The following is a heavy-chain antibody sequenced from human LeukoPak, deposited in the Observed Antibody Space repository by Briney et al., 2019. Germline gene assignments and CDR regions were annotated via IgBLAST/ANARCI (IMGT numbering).Heavy chain of an antibody. J-gene: IGHJ4*02. CDR3: AKDIGYFDWLFDY. V-gene: IGHV3-23*01. D-gene: IGHD3-9*01. CDR2: ISGSGGST. CDR1: GFTFSSYA. Sequence: GGSLRLSCAASGFTFSSYAMSWVRQAPGKGLGWVSAISGSGGSTYYADSVKGRFTISRDNSKNTLYLQMNSLRAEDTAVYYCAKDIGYFDWLFDYWGQGTLVTVSS.